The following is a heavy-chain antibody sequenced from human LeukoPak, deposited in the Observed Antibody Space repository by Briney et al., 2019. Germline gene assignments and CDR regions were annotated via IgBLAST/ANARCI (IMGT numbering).Heavy chain of an antibody. J-gene: IGHJ4*02. Sequence: PSETLSLTCAVYVGSFSGYYWSWIRQPPGKGLEWIGEINHSGSTNYNPSLKSRVTISVDTSKNQFSLKLSSVTAADTAAYYCARYTNYDGSGYVLDYWGQGTLVTVSS. CDR2: INHSGST. V-gene: IGHV4-34*01. CDR3: ARYTNYDGSGYVLDY. D-gene: IGHD3-22*01. CDR1: VGSFSGYY.